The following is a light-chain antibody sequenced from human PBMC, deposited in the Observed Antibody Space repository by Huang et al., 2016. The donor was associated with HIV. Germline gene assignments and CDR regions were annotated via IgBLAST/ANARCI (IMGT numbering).Light chain of an antibody. J-gene: IGKJ4*01. Sequence: EVVLTQSPATVSVSPGQGATLSCRASQSVDISLAWYHQKPGQSPRLLIFVASEMAGGTPARFSGSGSGTHFTLTISSLEPDDVGNYYCHQRHNWLTFGGGTKVEIK. CDR1: QSVDIS. CDR2: VAS. CDR3: HQRHNWLT. V-gene: IGKV3-11*01.